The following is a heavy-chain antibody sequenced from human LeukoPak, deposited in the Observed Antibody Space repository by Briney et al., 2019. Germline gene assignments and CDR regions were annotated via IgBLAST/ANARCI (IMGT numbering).Heavy chain of an antibody. V-gene: IGHV1-69*13. J-gene: IGHJ5*02. Sequence: ASVKVSCKASGGTFSSYAISWVRQAPGQGLEWMGGIIPIFGTANYAQKFQSRVTITADESTSTAYMELSSLRSEDTAVYYCARGVTGATIPFNWFDPWGQGTLVTVSS. CDR2: IIPIFGTA. CDR1: GGTFSSYA. CDR3: ARGVTGATIPFNWFDP. D-gene: IGHD1-26*01.